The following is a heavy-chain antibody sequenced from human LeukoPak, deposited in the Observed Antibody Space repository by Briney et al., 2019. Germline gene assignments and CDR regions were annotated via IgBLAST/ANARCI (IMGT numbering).Heavy chain of an antibody. CDR1: GGSISSSNW. CDR2: IYHSGST. J-gene: IGHJ2*01. D-gene: IGHD5-24*01. V-gene: IGHV4-4*02. CDR3: ARVYGYNYWYFDI. Sequence: PSETLSLTCAVSGGSISSSNWWSGVRPPPGKGLEGIGEIYHSGSTNYNPSLKSRVTVSVDESKNQFSLKLSSVTAADTAVYYCARVYGYNYWYFDIWGRDTLVTVSS.